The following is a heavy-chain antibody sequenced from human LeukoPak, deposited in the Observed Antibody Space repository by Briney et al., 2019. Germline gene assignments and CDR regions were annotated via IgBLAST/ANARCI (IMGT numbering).Heavy chain of an antibody. CDR3: ARIRDFGASYHYFYMDV. CDR2: ISSDSSYI. D-gene: IGHD4-17*01. Sequence: GGSLRLSCAASGFTFSSCSMNWVRQAPGKGLEWVSAISSDSSYIYYADSARGRFTISRDNAKNSLYLQMNSLRAEDTAVYYCARIRDFGASYHYFYMDVWGKGTTVTVSS. V-gene: IGHV3-21*01. J-gene: IGHJ6*03. CDR1: GFTFSSCS.